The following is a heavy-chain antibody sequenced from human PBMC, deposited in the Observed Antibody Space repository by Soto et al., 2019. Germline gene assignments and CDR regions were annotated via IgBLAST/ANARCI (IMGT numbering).Heavy chain of an antibody. Sequence: PGGSLRLSCAASGFTFSSYSMSWVRQAPGKGLEWVSAISGSGGSTYYADSVKGRFTISRDNSKNTLYLQMNSLRAEDTAVYYCAKDQRNWNYGRYFDYWGQGTLVTVSS. V-gene: IGHV3-23*01. CDR3: AKDQRNWNYGRYFDY. J-gene: IGHJ4*02. D-gene: IGHD1-7*01. CDR1: GFTFSSYS. CDR2: ISGSGGST.